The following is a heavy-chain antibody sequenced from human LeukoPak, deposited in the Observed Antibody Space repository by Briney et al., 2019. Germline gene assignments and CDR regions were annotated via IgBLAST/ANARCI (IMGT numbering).Heavy chain of an antibody. CDR2: ISSSGSTI. Sequence: GGSLRLSCAASGLTFSSYSMNWVRQAPGTGLEWVSYISSSGSTIYYAASVKGRFTISRDNARNSLYLQMNSLRAEDTAVYYCARDTPGTYYQFDYWGQGILVTVSS. D-gene: IGHD1-26*01. CDR1: GLTFSSYS. V-gene: IGHV3-48*01. CDR3: ARDTPGTYYQFDY. J-gene: IGHJ4*02.